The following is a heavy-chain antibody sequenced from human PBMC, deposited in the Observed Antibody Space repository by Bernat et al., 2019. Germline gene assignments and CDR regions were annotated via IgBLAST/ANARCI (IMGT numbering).Heavy chain of an antibody. J-gene: IGHJ5*02. CDR2: INHSGST. D-gene: IGHD3-3*01. CDR1: GASFSRYY. CDR3: ARGAHSYYDFWSGYPGFDP. V-gene: IGHV4-34*01. Sequence: QVQLQQWGAGLLKPSETLSLTCAVYGASFSRYYWSWIRQPPGKALEWIGEINHSGSTNYNPSLKSQVTISVDTSKNQFSLKLSSVTAADTAVDYCARGAHSYYDFWSGYPGFDPWGQGTLVTVSS.